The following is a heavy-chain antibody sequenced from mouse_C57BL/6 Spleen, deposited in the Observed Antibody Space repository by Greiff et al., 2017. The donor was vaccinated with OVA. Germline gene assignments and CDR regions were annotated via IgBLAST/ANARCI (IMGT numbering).Heavy chain of an antibody. CDR3: ASPCYSNYEAWFAY. D-gene: IGHD2-5*01. CDR2: ISYDGSN. J-gene: IGHJ3*01. V-gene: IGHV3-6*01. CDR1: GYSITSGYY. Sequence: EVQVVESGPGLVKPSQSLSLTCSVTGYSITSGYYWNWFRQLPGNKLEWMGYISYDGSNNYNPSLKNRISITRNPSKNQFFLKLNSVTTEDTATDYCASPCYSNYEAWFAYWGQGTLVTVSA.